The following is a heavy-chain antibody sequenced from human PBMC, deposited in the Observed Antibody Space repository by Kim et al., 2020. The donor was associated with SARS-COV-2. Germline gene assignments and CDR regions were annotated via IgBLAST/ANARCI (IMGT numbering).Heavy chain of an antibody. CDR3: PTGASIGSGAYCVY. CDR2: INGCNGNT. Sequence: ASVKVSCKAPGHTSINYAMHWVRQAPGQGLECMGGINGCNGNTQYSQKFQGRVTITRDTSASTAYMEVNSLRTEDTALYYCPTGASIGSGAYCVYWAHGT. J-gene: IGHJ4*01. CDR1: GHTSINYA. V-gene: IGHV1-3*01. D-gene: IGHD3-10*01.